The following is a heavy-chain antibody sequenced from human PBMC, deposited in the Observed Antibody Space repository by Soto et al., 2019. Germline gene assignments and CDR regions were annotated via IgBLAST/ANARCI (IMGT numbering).Heavy chain of an antibody. CDR1: GGTFSSYA. J-gene: IGHJ6*02. D-gene: IGHD3-10*01. V-gene: IGHV1-69*13. CDR3: ARDSDLVRGVITYYYYYYGMDV. Sequence: GASVKVSCKASGGTFSSYAISWVRQAPGQGLEWMGGIIPIFGTANYAQKFQGRVTITADESTSTAYMELSSLRSEDTAVYYCARDSDLVRGVITYYYYYYGMDVWGQGTTVTVSS. CDR2: IIPIFGTA.